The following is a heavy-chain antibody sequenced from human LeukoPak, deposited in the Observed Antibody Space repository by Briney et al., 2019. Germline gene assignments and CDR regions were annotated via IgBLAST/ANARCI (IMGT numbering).Heavy chain of an antibody. D-gene: IGHD2-2*01. V-gene: IGHV1-18*01. CDR1: GYTFTSYG. CDR2: ISAYNGNT. J-gene: IGHJ6*02. Sequence: GASVKVSCKASGYTFTSYGISWVRQAPGQGLEWMGWISAYNGNTNYAQKLQGKVTMTTDTSTSTAYMELRSLRSDDTAVYYCAREPAAGLSRYGMDVWGQGTTVTVSS. CDR3: AREPAAGLSRYGMDV.